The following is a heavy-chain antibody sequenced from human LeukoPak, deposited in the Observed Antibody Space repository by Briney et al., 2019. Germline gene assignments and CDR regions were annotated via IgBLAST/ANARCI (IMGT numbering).Heavy chain of an antibody. CDR2: INHSGST. CDR1: GGSFSGYY. Sequence: SETLSLTCAVCGGSFSGYYWSWIRQPPGKGLEWIGEINHSGSTNYNPSLKSRVTISVDTSKNQFSLKLSSVTAADTAVYYCARGGYCSSTSCYRYWFDPWGQGTLVTVSS. V-gene: IGHV4-34*01. D-gene: IGHD2-2*01. J-gene: IGHJ5*02. CDR3: ARGGYCSSTSCYRYWFDP.